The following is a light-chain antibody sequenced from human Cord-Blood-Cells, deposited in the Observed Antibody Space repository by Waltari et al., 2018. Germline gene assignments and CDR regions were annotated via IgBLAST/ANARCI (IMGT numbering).Light chain of an antibody. V-gene: IGKV4-1*01. CDR3: QQYYSTPLT. Sequence: DIVMTQSPDSLAVALGERASINCKSRQSVLYSSNNTNYLAWYQQKPGQPPKLPIYWASTRESGVPDRFSGSGSGTDFTLTISSMQAEDVAVYYCQQYYSTPLTFGGGTKVEIK. CDR2: WAS. CDR1: QSVLYSSNNTNY. J-gene: IGKJ4*01.